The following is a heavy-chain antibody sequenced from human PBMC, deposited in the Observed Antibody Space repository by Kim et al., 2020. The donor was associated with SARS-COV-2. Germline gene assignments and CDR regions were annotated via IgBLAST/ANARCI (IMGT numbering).Heavy chain of an antibody. CDR1: GGSISSYY. Sequence: SETLSLTCTVSGGSISSYYWSWIRQPPGKGLEWIGYIYYSGSTNYNPSLKSRVTISVDTSKNQFSLKLSSVTAADTAVYYCARAGFDLSSSWYNYYYYYGMDVWGQGTTVTVSS. CDR3: ARAGFDLSSSWYNYYYYYGMDV. J-gene: IGHJ6*02. CDR2: IYYSGST. V-gene: IGHV4-59*13. D-gene: IGHD6-13*01.